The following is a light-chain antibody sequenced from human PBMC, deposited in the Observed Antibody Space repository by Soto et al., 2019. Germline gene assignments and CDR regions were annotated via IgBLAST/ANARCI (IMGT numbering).Light chain of an antibody. CDR3: QLWDSSSDHVV. Sequence: SHELTQPPSVSVAPGKTARITCGGNNIGSKSVHWYQQKPGQAPVLVIYYDSDRPSGIPERFSGSNSGNTATLTISRVEAGDEADYYCQLWDSSSDHVVFGGGTKLTVL. CDR2: YDS. CDR1: NIGSKS. J-gene: IGLJ2*01. V-gene: IGLV3-21*04.